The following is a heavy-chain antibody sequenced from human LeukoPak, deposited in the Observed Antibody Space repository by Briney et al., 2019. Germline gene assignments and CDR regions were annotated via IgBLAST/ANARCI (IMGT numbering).Heavy chain of an antibody. V-gene: IGHV1-69*13. CDR1: GGTFSSYA. D-gene: IGHD6-19*01. CDR3: AREHSSGWSPFDY. CDR2: IIPIFGTA. J-gene: IGHJ4*02. Sequence: GASVKVSCKASGGTFSSYAISWVRQAPGQGLEWMGGIIPIFGTANYAQKFQGRVTITADESTSTAYMELSSLRSEDTAVYYCAREHSSGWSPFDYWGQGTLVTVSS.